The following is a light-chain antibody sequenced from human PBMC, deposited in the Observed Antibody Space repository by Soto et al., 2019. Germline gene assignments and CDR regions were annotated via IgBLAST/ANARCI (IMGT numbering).Light chain of an antibody. J-gene: IGLJ2*01. V-gene: IGLV2-11*01. CDR1: SSDVGGYNY. CDR2: DVG. CDR3: CSYAGSYPVV. Sequence: QSALTQPRSVSGSPGQSVTISCTGTSSDVGGYNYVSWYQQHPGNAPKLMIYDVGKRPSGVPDRFSGSKSGNTASLTISGLQAEDEADYYCCSYAGSYPVVFGGGTKLTVL.